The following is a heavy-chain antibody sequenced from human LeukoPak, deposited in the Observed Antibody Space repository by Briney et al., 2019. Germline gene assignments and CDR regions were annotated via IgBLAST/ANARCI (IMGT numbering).Heavy chain of an antibody. Sequence: SETLSLTCTVSGGSLSNHYWNWIRHPAGTGLEYIGRIYHTGSTNYNPSLKSRVTLSADTSNNQFSLNLTSVTAADTAVYYCARGPLGGESFDIWGQGTMVTLSS. CDR2: IYHTGST. CDR1: GGSLSNHY. J-gene: IGHJ3*02. D-gene: IGHD3-16*01. CDR3: ARGPLGGESFDI. V-gene: IGHV4-4*07.